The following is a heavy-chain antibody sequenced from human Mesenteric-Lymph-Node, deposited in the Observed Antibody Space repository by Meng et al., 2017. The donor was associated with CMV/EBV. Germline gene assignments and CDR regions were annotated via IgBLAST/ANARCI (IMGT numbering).Heavy chain of an antibody. D-gene: IGHD5-18*01. CDR1: GFPFSTYE. V-gene: IGHV3-48*03. J-gene: IGHJ5*02. Sequence: LSLTCAASGFPFSTYEMNWVRQAPGKGLQWVAYISSSSPRTTHYAESVKGRFTISRDNARNSVSLQMNSLRAEDTAVYYCVGYLIGGDWFDPWGQGTLVTVSS. CDR2: ISSSSPRTT. CDR3: VGYLIGGDWFDP.